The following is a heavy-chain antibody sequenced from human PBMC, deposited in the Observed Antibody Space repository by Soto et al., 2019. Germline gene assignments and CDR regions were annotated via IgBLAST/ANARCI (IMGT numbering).Heavy chain of an antibody. J-gene: IGHJ4*02. CDR1: GFTVDDYA. CDR3: AKDMKWGGMTTIHYFDS. CDR2: ISWNSETI. V-gene: IGHV3-9*01. D-gene: IGHD4-17*01. Sequence: EVQLVESGGGLVQPGRSLRLSCAASGFTVDDYAMHWVRQAPGKGLEWVSGISWNSETIAYADSVKGRFTISRDNAKSALLLQMNSLRPDDTALCYCAKDMKWGGMTTIHYFDSWGQGTLVTVSS.